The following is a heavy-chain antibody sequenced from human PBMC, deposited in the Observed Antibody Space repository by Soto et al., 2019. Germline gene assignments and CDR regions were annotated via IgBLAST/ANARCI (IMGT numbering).Heavy chain of an antibody. V-gene: IGHV4-61*01. Sequence: QVQLQESGPGLVKPSETLSLTCTVSGVSISGGSYYWTWIRQPPGKGLEWIGYIYYSGSTNYNPSLKSRVTISLDTPKNQFSLKLTSVTAADTAVYYCARDLGGGGTYGMDVWGQGTTVAVSS. CDR2: IYYSGST. D-gene: IGHD1-1*01. CDR3: ARDLGGGGTYGMDV. J-gene: IGHJ6*02. CDR1: GVSISGGSYY.